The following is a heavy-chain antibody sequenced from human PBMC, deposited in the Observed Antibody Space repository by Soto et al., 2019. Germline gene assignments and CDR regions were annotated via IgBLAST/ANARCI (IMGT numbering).Heavy chain of an antibody. J-gene: IGHJ6*02. Sequence: GGSLRLSCAASGFTFSSYSMNWVRQAPGKGLEWVSSISSSSSYIYYADSVKGRFTISRDNAKNSLYLQMNSLRAEDTAVYYCARGDILTGYYQYYYYGMDVWGQGTTVTVSS. CDR3: ARGDILTGYYQYYYYGMDV. CDR2: ISSSSSYI. V-gene: IGHV3-21*01. D-gene: IGHD3-9*01. CDR1: GFTFSSYS.